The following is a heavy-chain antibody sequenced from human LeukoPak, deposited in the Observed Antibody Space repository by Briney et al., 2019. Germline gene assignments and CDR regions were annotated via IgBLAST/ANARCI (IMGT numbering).Heavy chain of an antibody. Sequence: PGGSLRLSCAASGFTVSSNYMSWVRQAPGKGLEWVSVIYSGGSTYYADSVKGRFTISRDNSKNTLYLQMNSLRAEDTAVYCCARGFGPAALDYWGQGTLVTVSS. CDR2: IYSGGST. CDR3: ARGFGPAALDY. V-gene: IGHV3-66*01. J-gene: IGHJ4*02. CDR1: GFTVSSNY. D-gene: IGHD2-2*01.